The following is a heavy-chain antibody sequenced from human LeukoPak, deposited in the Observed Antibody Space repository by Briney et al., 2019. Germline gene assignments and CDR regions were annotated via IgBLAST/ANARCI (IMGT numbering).Heavy chain of an antibody. D-gene: IGHD3-3*01. CDR1: GYTFTSYD. CDR3: ARGSPPEYYDFWSGYYTYYYYGMDV. Sequence: ASVKVSCKASGYTFTSYDINWVRQATGQGLEWMGWMNPNSGNTGYAQKFQGRVTMTRDTSISTAYMELSSLRSEDTAVYYCARGSPPEYYDFWSGYYTYYYYGMDVWGQGTTVTVSS. CDR2: MNPNSGNT. V-gene: IGHV1-8*01. J-gene: IGHJ6*02.